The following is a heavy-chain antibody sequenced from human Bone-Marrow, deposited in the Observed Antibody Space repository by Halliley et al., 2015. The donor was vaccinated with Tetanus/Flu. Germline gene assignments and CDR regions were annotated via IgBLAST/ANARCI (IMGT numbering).Heavy chain of an antibody. J-gene: IGHJ4*02. V-gene: IGHV5-51*01. Sequence: WLAIIYPDDPETPYSPPFQGQVAVPVQKSTNSADLKWSSLKASDTAVYYCARQWSFGSRLDFWGQGTLITVSS. D-gene: IGHD2-15*01. CDR3: ARQWSFGSRLDF. CDR2: IYPDDPET.